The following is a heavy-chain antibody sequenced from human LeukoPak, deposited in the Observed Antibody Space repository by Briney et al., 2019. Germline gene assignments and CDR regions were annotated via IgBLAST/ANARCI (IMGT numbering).Heavy chain of an antibody. V-gene: IGHV3-30*03. D-gene: IGHD6-19*01. J-gene: IGHJ4*02. CDR1: GFTFSSYG. CDR3: ARGVRIAVAGYIDY. CDR2: ISYDGSNK. Sequence: GGSLKLSCAASGFTFSSYGMHWVRQAPGKGLEWVAVISYDGSNKYYADSVKGRFTISRDNSKNTLYLQMNSLRAEDTAVYYCARGVRIAVAGYIDYWGQGTLVTVSS.